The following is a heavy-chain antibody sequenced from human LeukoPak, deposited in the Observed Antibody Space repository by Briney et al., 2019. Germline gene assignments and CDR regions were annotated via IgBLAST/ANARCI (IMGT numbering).Heavy chain of an antibody. CDR2: ISSDSGYI. CDR1: GFNFSLYA. J-gene: IGHJ4*02. Sequence: PGGSLRHSCAASGFNFSLYAMSGVRQAPGKGLEWVSSISSDSGYIYYADSLKGRFTISRDNAKNSVYLQMTSLRAEDTAVYYCARDAYCAGSCSQTLDCWCQGTLVTVAS. V-gene: IGHV3-21*01. CDR3: ARDAYCAGSCSQTLDC. D-gene: IGHD2-15*01.